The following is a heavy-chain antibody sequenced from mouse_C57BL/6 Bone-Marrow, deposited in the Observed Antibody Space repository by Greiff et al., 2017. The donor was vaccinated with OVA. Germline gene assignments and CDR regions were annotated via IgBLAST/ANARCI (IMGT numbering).Heavy chain of an antibody. CDR1: GFSLTSYG. CDR2: IWRGGST. J-gene: IGHJ1*03. V-gene: IGHV2-5*01. Sequence: QVQLKESGPGLVQPSQSLSITCTVSGFSLTSYGVHWVRQSPGKGLEWLGVIWRGGSTDYNAAFMSRLSITKDNSKSQVFFKMNSLQADDTAIYYCAERGTTVVEGWYFDVWGTGTTVTVSS. CDR3: AERGTTVVEGWYFDV. D-gene: IGHD1-1*01.